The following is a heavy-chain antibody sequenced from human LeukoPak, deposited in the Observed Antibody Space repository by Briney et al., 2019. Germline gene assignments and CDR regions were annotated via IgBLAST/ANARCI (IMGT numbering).Heavy chain of an antibody. CDR2: INHSGST. Sequence: PSETLSLTCAVYGGSFSGYYWSWIRQPPGKGLEWIGEINHSGSTNYNPSLKSRVTISVDTSKNQFSLKLSSVTAADTAVYYCVRHYGDGYYDSSGYYLDAFDIWGQGTMVTVSS. CDR3: VRHYGDGYYDSSGYYLDAFDI. CDR1: GGSFSGYY. V-gene: IGHV4-34*01. D-gene: IGHD3-22*01. J-gene: IGHJ3*02.